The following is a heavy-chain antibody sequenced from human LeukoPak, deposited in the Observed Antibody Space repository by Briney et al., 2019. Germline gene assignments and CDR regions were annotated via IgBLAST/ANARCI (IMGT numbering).Heavy chain of an antibody. CDR3: ARVYSSGWYESDY. CDR2: ISYDGSNK. CDR1: GFTFSSYA. Sequence: PGGSLRLSCAASGFTFSSYAMHWVRQAPGKGLEWVAVISYDGSNKYYADSVKGRFTISRDNSKNTLYLQMNSLRAEDTAVYYCARVYSSGWYESDYWGQGTLVTVSS. J-gene: IGHJ4*02. D-gene: IGHD6-19*01. V-gene: IGHV3-30*04.